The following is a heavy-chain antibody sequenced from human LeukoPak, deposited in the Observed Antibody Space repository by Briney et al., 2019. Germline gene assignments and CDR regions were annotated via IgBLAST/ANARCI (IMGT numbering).Heavy chain of an antibody. CDR3: AHTVWSGNYLDY. CDR2: INSYGRST. D-gene: IGHD3-3*01. CDR1: GFTFSTSW. J-gene: IGHJ4*02. V-gene: IGHV3-74*01. Sequence: PGGSVSLFCAASGFTFSTSWIHWVREVPGKGLVWVSRINSYGRSTDYADSVKGRLTISRDNTKNTLYPQMNSLRAEDTAVYYCAHTVWSGNYLDYWGQGTLVTVSS.